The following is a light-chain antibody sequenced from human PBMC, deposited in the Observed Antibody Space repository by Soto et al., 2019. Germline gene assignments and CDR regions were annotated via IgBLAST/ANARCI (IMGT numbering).Light chain of an antibody. CDR2: GAS. CDR1: QSVSSD. CDR3: QRYHNWHT. V-gene: IGKV3-15*01. Sequence: ELVMTQSPATLSVSPGERATLSCRASQSVSSDLAWYQQKPGQAPRLLMHGASARAAGIPDRFSGSWSGTEFTLAINSLQSDDSAGYYCQRYHNWHTVGGGTKVEIK. J-gene: IGKJ4*02.